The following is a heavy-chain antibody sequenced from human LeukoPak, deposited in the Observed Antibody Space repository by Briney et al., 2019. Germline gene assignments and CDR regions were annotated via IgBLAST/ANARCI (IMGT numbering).Heavy chain of an antibody. V-gene: IGHV3-21*04. CDR2: ISSSSSYI. CDR1: GFTFSSYS. CDR3: ATYRQVLLPFES. J-gene: IGHJ4*02. D-gene: IGHD2-8*02. Sequence: GGSLRLSCAASGFTFSSYSMNWVRQAPGKGLEWVSCISSSSSYIHYADSVRGRFTISRDNSKSTLSLQMNSLRAEDTAIYYCATYRQVLLPFESWGQGTLVTVSS.